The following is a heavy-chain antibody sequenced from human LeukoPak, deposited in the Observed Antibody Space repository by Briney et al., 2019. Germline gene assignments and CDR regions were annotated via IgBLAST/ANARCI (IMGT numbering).Heavy chain of an antibody. CDR2: ISAYNGNT. D-gene: IGHD4-17*01. V-gene: IGHV1-18*01. Sequence: ASVKVSCKASGYTFTSYGISWVRQAPGQGLEWMGWISAYNGNTNYAQKLQGRVTMTTDTSTSTAYMELRSLRSDDTAVYYCARGPEYGDYEGAFDIWGQGTMVTVSS. J-gene: IGHJ3*02. CDR1: GYTFTSYG. CDR3: ARGPEYGDYEGAFDI.